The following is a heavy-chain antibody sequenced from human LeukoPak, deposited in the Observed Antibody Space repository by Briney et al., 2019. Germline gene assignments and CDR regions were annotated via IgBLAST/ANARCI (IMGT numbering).Heavy chain of an antibody. CDR1: GFTFSTYA. D-gene: IGHD6-25*01. CDR2: IWPDGSKK. CDR3: AKISSSAESNFDY. J-gene: IGHJ4*02. V-gene: IGHV3-30*02. Sequence: GGSLRLSCAASGFTFSTYAMHWVRQAPGKGLEWVAFIWPDGSKKYYADSVKGRFAISRENSKNTVYLQMNDLRPEDTALHFCAKISSSAESNFDYWGQGTLLTVSS.